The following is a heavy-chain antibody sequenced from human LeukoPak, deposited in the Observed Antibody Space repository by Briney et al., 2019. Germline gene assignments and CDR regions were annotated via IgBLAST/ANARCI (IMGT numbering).Heavy chain of an antibody. D-gene: IGHD3-22*01. Sequence: PGGSLRLSCAASGFTFSSYAMHWVRQAPGKGLEWVAVISYDGSNKYYADSVKGRFTISRDNSKNTLYLQMNSLRAEDTAVYYCARDRSYYYDSSGADYWGQGTLVTVSS. CDR3: ARDRSYYYDSSGADY. CDR1: GFTFSSYA. V-gene: IGHV3-30*04. CDR2: ISYDGSNK. J-gene: IGHJ4*02.